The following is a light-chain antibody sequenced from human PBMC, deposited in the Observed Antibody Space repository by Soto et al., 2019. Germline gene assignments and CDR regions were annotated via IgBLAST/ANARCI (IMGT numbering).Light chain of an antibody. CDR2: YNN. CDR1: DSNIGSNS. V-gene: IGLV1-47*02. J-gene: IGLJ1*01. CDR3: AAWDASLTACV. Sequence: QAVLSQPRSASGTAGEVVAISCSGGDSNIGSNSVYWYQHLPRMAPKLLIYYNNQRPSGVPDRFSGSRSGTSASLAIVGLRSEDDAVYHCAAWDASLTACVFGDGTKVTVL.